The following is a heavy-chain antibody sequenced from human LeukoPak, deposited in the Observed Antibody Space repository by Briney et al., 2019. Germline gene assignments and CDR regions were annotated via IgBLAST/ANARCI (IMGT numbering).Heavy chain of an antibody. CDR2: MNPNSGNT. J-gene: IGHJ4*02. CDR1: GYTFTSYD. Sequence: ASVKVSCKASGYTFTSYDINWVRQATGQGLEWMGWMNPNSGNTGYAQKFQARVTMTRNTSISTAYMELSSLRSEDTAVYYCARAREEVATSYWGQGTLVTVSS. D-gene: IGHD5-12*01. CDR3: ARAREEVATSY. V-gene: IGHV1-8*01.